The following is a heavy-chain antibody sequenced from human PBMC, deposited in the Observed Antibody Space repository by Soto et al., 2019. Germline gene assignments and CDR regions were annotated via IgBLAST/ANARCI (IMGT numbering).Heavy chain of an antibody. J-gene: IGHJ4*02. D-gene: IGHD4-17*01. V-gene: IGHV4-39*01. CDR3: VSQRTTVPTQAYFDY. Sequence: SETLSLTCTVSGGSVTNSSYYWCWIRQSPGKGLEWIGSVYYRGRSYSKSSVKSRVTISVDTSKNPFSLSLNSVTASDTAVYFCVSQRTTVPTQAYFDYWGPGALVTVSS. CDR1: GGSVTNSSYY. CDR2: VYYRGRS.